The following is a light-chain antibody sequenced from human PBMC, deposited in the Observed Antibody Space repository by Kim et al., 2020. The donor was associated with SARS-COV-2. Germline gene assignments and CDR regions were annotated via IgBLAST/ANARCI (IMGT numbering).Light chain of an antibody. Sequence: DIQMTQSPSSLSASVGDRVTITCWASQDISRYLNWYQQKPGKAPKLLIYTASSLQSGVPSRFTGSGSETDFTLTITSLQPEDFATYYCQQTSSAPRTFGQETKVDIK. CDR2: TAS. CDR3: QQTSSAPRT. J-gene: IGKJ1*01. V-gene: IGKV1-39*01. CDR1: QDISRY.